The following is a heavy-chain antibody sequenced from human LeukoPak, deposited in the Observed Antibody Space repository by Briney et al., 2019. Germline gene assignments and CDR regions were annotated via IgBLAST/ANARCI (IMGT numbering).Heavy chain of an antibody. CDR3: ARGRFDI. CDR2: IHRDGTTT. Sequence: GGSLRLSCAASGVTFSTYWMHWVRQAPGKGLVWVSRIHRDGTTTNYADSVRGRFTISRDNAKNTLYLQMNNLRAEDTAVYSCARGRFDIWGQGTLVTVSS. J-gene: IGHJ3*02. V-gene: IGHV3-74*01. CDR1: GVTFSTYW.